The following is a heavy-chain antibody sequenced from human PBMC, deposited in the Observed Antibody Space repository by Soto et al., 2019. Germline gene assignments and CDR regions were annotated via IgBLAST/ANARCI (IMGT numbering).Heavy chain of an antibody. V-gene: IGHV3-21*01. Sequence: GGSLRLSCAASGFTFRSFTMNWVRQAPGKGLEWVSTISSNSAYIYYTDALRGRFTISRDNAKNSLHLQMNSLRAADTAVYYCARHAGDYDYWGQGTLVTVSS. CDR2: ISSNSAYI. J-gene: IGHJ4*02. D-gene: IGHD4-17*01. CDR1: GFTFRSFT. CDR3: ARHAGDYDY.